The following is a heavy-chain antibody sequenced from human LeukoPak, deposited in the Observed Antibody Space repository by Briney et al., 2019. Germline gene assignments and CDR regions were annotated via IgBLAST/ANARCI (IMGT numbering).Heavy chain of an antibody. V-gene: IGHV3-23*01. CDR1: GFTLSSYA. Sequence: SGGSLRLSCAASGFTLSSYAMSWVRQAPGKGLEWVSAISGSGGSTYYADSVKGRFTISRDNSKNTLYLQMNSLRAEDTAVYYCAKVHYYYGSGSTGGYFDYWGQGTLVTVSS. CDR3: AKVHYYYGSGSTGGYFDY. D-gene: IGHD3-10*01. CDR2: ISGSGGST. J-gene: IGHJ4*02.